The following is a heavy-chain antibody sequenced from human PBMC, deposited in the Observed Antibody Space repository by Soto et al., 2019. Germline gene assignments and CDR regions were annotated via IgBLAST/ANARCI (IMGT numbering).Heavy chain of an antibody. V-gene: IGHV3-23*01. Sequence: HPGGSLRLSCAASGFTFSSNAMSWVRQAPGKGLEWVSGISGSGGSTYYADSVKGRFTISRDNSKNTLYLQMNSLRAEDTAVYYCAKKEEGYYGSGSYGLGPYNGMDVWGQGTTVTV. CDR3: AKKEEGYYGSGSYGLGPYNGMDV. CDR2: ISGSGGST. CDR1: GFTFSSNA. D-gene: IGHD3-10*01. J-gene: IGHJ6*02.